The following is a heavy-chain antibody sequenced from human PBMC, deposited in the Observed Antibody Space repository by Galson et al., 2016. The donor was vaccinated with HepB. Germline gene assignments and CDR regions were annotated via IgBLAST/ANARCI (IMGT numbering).Heavy chain of an antibody. D-gene: IGHD3-3*01. V-gene: IGHV3-74*03. Sequence: SLRLSCAASGFTFSSHWMHWVRQAPGKGLVWVSRVNRDGKTTKYADSVKGRFTISRDNAKNTLYLQMNNLRAEDTAVYYCARDGPPQYDFYYYYYYMDVWGKGTTVTVSS. CDR1: GFTFSSHW. CDR3: ARDGPPQYDFYYYYYYMDV. J-gene: IGHJ6*03. CDR2: VNRDGKTT.